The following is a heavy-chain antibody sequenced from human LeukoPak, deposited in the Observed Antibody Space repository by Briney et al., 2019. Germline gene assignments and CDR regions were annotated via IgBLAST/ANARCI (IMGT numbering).Heavy chain of an antibody. D-gene: IGHD6-19*01. CDR1: GGSFSGYY. J-gene: IGHJ3*02. V-gene: IGHV4-34*01. CDR2: INHSGST. CDR3: ARGSYSSGWYAANAFDI. Sequence: SETLSLTCAVYGGSFSGYYWSWIRQPPGKGLEWIGEINHSGSTNYNPSLKSRVTISVDTSTNQFSLKLSSVTAADTAVYYCARGSYSSGWYAANAFDIWGQGTMVTVSS.